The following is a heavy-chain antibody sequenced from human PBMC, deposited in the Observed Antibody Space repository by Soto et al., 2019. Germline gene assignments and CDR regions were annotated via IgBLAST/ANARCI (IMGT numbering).Heavy chain of an antibody. CDR2: IYYSGST. V-gene: IGHV4-59*01. D-gene: IGHD3-10*01. Sequence: SETLSLTCTVSGGSISSYYWSWIRQPPGKGLEWIGYIYYSGSTNYNPSLKSRVTISVDTSKNQFSLKLGSVTAADTAVYYCASRSYGSGSPLYYGMDVWGQGTTVTVSS. CDR3: ASRSYGSGSPLYYGMDV. CDR1: GGSISSYY. J-gene: IGHJ6*02.